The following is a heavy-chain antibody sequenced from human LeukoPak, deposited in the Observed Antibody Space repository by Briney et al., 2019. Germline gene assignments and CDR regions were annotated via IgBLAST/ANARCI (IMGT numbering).Heavy chain of an antibody. D-gene: IGHD3-3*01. V-gene: IGHV3-30-3*01. Sequence: GRSLRLSCAASGFTFSSYAMHWVRQAPGKGLEWVAVISYDGSNKYYADSVKGRFTISRDNSKNTLYLQMNSLRAEDTAVYYCARDLGFQMGVYDLWSGYYTGMLDYWGQGTLVTVSS. CDR1: GFTFSSYA. J-gene: IGHJ4*02. CDR3: ARDLGFQMGVYDLWSGYYTGMLDY. CDR2: ISYDGSNK.